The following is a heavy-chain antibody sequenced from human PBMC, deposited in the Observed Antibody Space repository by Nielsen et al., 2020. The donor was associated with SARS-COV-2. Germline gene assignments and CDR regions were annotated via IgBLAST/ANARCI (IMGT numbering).Heavy chain of an antibody. J-gene: IGHJ6*02. V-gene: IGHV3-33*06. CDR2: IWNDGNHK. Sequence: SCAASGFTFKNYGMHWVRQAPGKGLEWVAVIWNDGNHKYYADSVKGRFTVSRDNPKSTLLLQMSSLRAEDTAVYFCAKDRTAYYYGMDVWGQGTTVTVSS. CDR3: AKDRTAYYYGMDV. CDR1: GFTFKNYG.